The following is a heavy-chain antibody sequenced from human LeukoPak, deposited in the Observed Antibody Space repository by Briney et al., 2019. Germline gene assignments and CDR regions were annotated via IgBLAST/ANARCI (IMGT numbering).Heavy chain of an antibody. CDR1: GGSISSYY. J-gene: IGHJ4*02. CDR2: IYYSGST. Sequence: SETLSLTCTVSGGSISSYYWSWIRQPPGKGLEWIGYIYYSGSTNYNPSLKSRVTISVDTSKNQFSLKLSSVTAADTAVYYCARDVDGDRFDYWGQGTLVTVSS. D-gene: IGHD4-17*01. CDR3: ARDVDGDRFDY. V-gene: IGHV4-59*12.